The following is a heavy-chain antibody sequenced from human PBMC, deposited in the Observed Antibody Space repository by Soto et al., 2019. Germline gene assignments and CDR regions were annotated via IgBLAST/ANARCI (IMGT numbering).Heavy chain of an antibody. CDR1: GLTFSIYA. Sequence: PWGSLRVACVPSGLTFSIYAMDWVRQAPGKGLELVAVISYDGSNKYYGDSVEGRFTISRDNSKNTLYLQMNSLRAEDTALYYCARSDYLVGAPKALDYWGQGTLVTVSS. D-gene: IGHD1-26*01. CDR2: ISYDGSNK. CDR3: ARSDYLVGAPKALDY. J-gene: IGHJ4*02. V-gene: IGHV3-30-3*01.